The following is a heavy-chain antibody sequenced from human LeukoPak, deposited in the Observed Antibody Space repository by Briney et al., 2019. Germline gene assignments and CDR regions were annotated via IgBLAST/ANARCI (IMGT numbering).Heavy chain of an antibody. D-gene: IGHD3-10*01. CDR2: IGSDNKP. V-gene: IGHV3-23*05. J-gene: IGHJ4*02. Sequence: GGSLRLSCEASGFTFSAYAMTWVRQAPGQGLEWVSSIGSDNKPHYSESVKGRFAISRDNSKSMLFLQLNSLRAEDTALYYCARAAGELLPFDYFDYWGQGTLVTVSS. CDR1: GFTFSAYA. CDR3: ARAAGELLPFDYFDY.